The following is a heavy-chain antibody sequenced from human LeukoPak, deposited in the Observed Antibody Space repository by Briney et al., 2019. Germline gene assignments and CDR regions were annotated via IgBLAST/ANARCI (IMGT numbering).Heavy chain of an antibody. Sequence: ASVKVSCKASGYTFTSYGISWVRQAPGQGLEWMGWISAYNGNTNYAQKLQGRVTMTTDTSASTAYMELRSLRSDDTAVYYCAREMEIAGTSDYWGQGTLVTVSS. V-gene: IGHV1-18*01. CDR1: GYTFTSYG. CDR2: ISAYNGNT. D-gene: IGHD6-13*01. CDR3: AREMEIAGTSDY. J-gene: IGHJ4*02.